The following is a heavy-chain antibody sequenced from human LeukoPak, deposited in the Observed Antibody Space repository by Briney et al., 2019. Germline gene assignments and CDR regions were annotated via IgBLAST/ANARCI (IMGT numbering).Heavy chain of an antibody. J-gene: IGHJ4*02. Sequence: QSGGSLRLSCAASGFTFSDYYMSWIRQAPGKGLEWVSAISGSGGSTYYADSVKGRFTISRDNSKSTLYLQMNSLRAEDTAVYYCAKVGKIAVAAIDYWGQGTLVTVSS. CDR1: GFTFSDYY. V-gene: IGHV3-23*01. CDR3: AKVGKIAVAAIDY. CDR2: ISGSGGST. D-gene: IGHD6-19*01.